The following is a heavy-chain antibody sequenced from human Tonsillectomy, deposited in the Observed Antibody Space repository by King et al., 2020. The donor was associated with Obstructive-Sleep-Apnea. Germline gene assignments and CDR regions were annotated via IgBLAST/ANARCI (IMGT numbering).Heavy chain of an antibody. D-gene: IGHD2-21*02. Sequence: QLQESGPGLVMPSETLSLTCTVSGGSISTYYWSWIRQPPGKGLEWIGYIYYSGSTNYNPSLKSRVTISVDTSKNQFSLRLSSVTAADTAVYYCARHEGLAYCGGDCKYYYGMDVWGQGTTVTVSS. CDR3: ARHEGLAYCGGDCKYYYGMDV. V-gene: IGHV4-59*08. CDR1: GGSISTYY. CDR2: IYYSGST. J-gene: IGHJ6*02.